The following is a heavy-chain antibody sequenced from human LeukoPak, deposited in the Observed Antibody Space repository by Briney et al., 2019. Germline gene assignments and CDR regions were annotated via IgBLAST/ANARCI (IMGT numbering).Heavy chain of an antibody. V-gene: IGHV3-23*01. D-gene: IGHD6-19*01. CDR3: AKGPYSSGLYNWFDP. CDR1: GFTFSSYA. CDR2: ISGSGGST. J-gene: IGHJ5*02. Sequence: GGSLRLSCAASGFTFSSYAMSWVRQAPGKGLEWVSAISGSGGSTYYADSVKGRFTISRDNSKNTLYLQMNSLRAEATAVYYCAKGPYSSGLYNWFDPWGQGTLVTVSS.